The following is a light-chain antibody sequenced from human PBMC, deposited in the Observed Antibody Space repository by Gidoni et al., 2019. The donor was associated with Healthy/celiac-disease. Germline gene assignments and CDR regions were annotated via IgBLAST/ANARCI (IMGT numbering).Light chain of an antibody. CDR3: RSADRSGTYVV. CDR1: ALPKQY. J-gene: IGLJ2*01. V-gene: IGLV3-25*02. CDR2: KDS. Sequence: SYDLTQPPSVSLSPRQTPRITCSGDALPKQYAYWYQQKPCQPPVLVINKDSERPSGIPERFSGCSTGTKVTLTISGVQEEEEDDYYCRSADRSGTYVVFGGGTKLTVL.